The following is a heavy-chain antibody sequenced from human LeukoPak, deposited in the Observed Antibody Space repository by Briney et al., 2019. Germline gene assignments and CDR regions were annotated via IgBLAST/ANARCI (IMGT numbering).Heavy chain of an antibody. J-gene: IGHJ4*02. CDR3: AGDGLPYYNFWSGYPY. V-gene: IGHV3-20*04. D-gene: IGHD3-3*01. CDR2: INWNGDST. Sequence: PGGSLRLSCVASGFIFDNYGLSWVRQVPGEGLEWVSGINWNGDSTGYVDSVKGRFTISGDNAKNPLYLQMNSLRAEDTAFYYCAGDGLPYYNFWSGYPYWGQGILVTVSS. CDR1: GFIFDNYG.